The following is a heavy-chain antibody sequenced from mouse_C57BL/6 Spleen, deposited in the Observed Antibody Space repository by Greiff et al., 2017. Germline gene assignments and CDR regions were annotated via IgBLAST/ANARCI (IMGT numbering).Heavy chain of an antibody. CDR2: IYPGNSDT. CDR1: GYTFTSYW. Sequence: VQLKQSGTVLVRPGASVKMSCKTSGYTFTSYWMHWVKQRPGQGLEWIGAIYPGNSDTSYNQKFKGKAKLTAVTSASTAYMELSSLTIEDSAVYYCAISITAVVATEAYWGQGTLVTVSA. CDR3: AISITAVVATEAY. V-gene: IGHV1-5*01. J-gene: IGHJ3*01. D-gene: IGHD1-1*01.